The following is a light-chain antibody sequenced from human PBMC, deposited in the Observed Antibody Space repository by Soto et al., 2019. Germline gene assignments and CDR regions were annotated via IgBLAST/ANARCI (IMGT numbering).Light chain of an antibody. V-gene: IGKV3-20*01. J-gene: IGKJ1*01. CDR1: QSVSSN. CDR2: DSS. CDR3: QQYDISPWT. Sequence: EIVMTQSPGTLSVSPGERATLSCRASQSVSSNLAWYQQKPGQAPRLLIYDSSSRATGIPDRFSGSGSGTDFTLSIIRLEPEDFAVYYCQQYDISPWTFGQGTKVDIK.